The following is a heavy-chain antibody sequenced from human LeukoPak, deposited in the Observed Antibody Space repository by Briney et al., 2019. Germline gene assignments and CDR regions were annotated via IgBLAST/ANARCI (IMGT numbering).Heavy chain of an antibody. D-gene: IGHD6-19*01. V-gene: IGHV3-53*04. Sequence: PGGSLRLSCVASGFTITSNYMSWVRQAPGKGLEWVSVIYRGGTIFYADSVQGSFTISRQSSKNTLFFQMMSMRGEDTAVFYCGTAVARGWHRVFDVWGQGTMLTVSS. CDR3: GTAVARGWHRVFDV. J-gene: IGHJ3*01. CDR1: GFTITSNY. CDR2: IYRGGTI.